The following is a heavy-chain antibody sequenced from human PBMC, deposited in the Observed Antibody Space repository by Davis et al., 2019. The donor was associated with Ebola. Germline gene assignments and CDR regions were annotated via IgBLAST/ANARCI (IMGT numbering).Heavy chain of an antibody. Sequence: MPGGSLRLSCTVSGYSISSGYYWGWIRQPPGEGLVWIGNIFHSGSTFYNPSLKSRVIISLDTSKNHFSLNLRSVTAADTAVYYCARIGGVEIDYWGQGILVTVSS. CDR1: GYSISSGYY. J-gene: IGHJ4*02. CDR3: ARIGGVEIDY. CDR2: IFHSGST. D-gene: IGHD6-25*01. V-gene: IGHV4-38-2*02.